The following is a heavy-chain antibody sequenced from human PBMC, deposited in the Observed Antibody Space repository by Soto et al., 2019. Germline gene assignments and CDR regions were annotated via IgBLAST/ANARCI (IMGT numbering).Heavy chain of an antibody. CDR2: INHSGST. J-gene: IGHJ6*03. D-gene: IGHD2-2*01. CDR1: GGSFSGYY. CDR3: AGGTVYCSSTSCLYYYYYYMDV. Sequence: PSETMSLTSAVYGGSFSGYYWSWIRQPPGKGLEWIGEINHSGSTNYNPSLKSRVTISVDTSKNQFSLKLSSVTAADTAVYYCAGGTVYCSSTSCLYYYYYYMDVWGKGTTVTVSS. V-gene: IGHV4-34*01.